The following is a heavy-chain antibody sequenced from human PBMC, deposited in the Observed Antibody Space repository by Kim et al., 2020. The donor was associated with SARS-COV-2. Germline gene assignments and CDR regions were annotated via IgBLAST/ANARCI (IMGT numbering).Heavy chain of an antibody. D-gene: IGHD3-10*01. J-gene: IGHJ4*02. CDR1: GFTFSSYS. V-gene: IGHV3-48*02. CDR2: ISSSSSTI. Sequence: GGSLRLSCAASGFTFSSYSMNWVRQAPGKGLEWVSYISSSSSTIYYADSVKGRFTISRDNAKNSLYLQMNSLRDEDTAVYYCASLGHGSGSYWIDYWGQGTLVTVSS. CDR3: ASLGHGSGSYWIDY.